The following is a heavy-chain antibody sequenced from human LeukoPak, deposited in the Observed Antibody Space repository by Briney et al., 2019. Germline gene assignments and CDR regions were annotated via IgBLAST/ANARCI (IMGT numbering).Heavy chain of an antibody. V-gene: IGHV3-23*01. Sequence: GGSLSLSCAASGFTFSSHAMTWVRQAPGKGMEWVSVISGSGDNTDYADSVKGRFTISRDNSRNTVYLQMNSLRAEDAAVYYCTSFPRADTRDIVFDFWGQGALVTVSS. CDR3: TSFPRADTRDIVFDF. CDR2: ISGSGDNT. D-gene: IGHD2-15*01. CDR1: GFTFSSHA. J-gene: IGHJ4*02.